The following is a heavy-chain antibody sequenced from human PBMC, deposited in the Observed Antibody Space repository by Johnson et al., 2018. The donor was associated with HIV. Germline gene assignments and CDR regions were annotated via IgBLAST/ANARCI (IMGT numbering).Heavy chain of an antibody. CDR1: GFTFSNYD. D-gene: IGHD2-15*01. CDR2: IGNDGDT. J-gene: IGHJ3*02. CDR3: ARDQGYCTGGSCYRGAFDI. Sequence: VQLVESGGGLAQPGGSLRLSCAASGFTFSNYDMHWVRQVTGTGLEWVSVIGNDGDTYYAGSVKGRFNISRENAKNSLYLQMNNLRAGDTAVYYCARDQGYCTGGSCYRGAFDIWGQGTVVTVYS. V-gene: IGHV3-13*01.